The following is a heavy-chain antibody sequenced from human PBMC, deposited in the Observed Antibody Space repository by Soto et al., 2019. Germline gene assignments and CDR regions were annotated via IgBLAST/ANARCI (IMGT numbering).Heavy chain of an antibody. V-gene: IGHV4-59*08. D-gene: IGHD3-9*01. CDR1: GGSISSYY. CDR3: ARHDDVLRYFDWDRYYYGMDV. J-gene: IGHJ6*02. CDR2: IYYSGST. Sequence: SETLSLTCTVSGGSISSYYWSWIRQPPGKGLEWIGYIYYSGSTNYNPSLKSRVTISVDTSKNQFSLKLSSVTAADTAVYYCARHDDVLRYFDWDRYYYGMDVWGQGTTVTVS.